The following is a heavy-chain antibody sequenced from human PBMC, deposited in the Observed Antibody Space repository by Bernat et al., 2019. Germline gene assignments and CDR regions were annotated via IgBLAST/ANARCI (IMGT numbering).Heavy chain of an antibody. V-gene: IGHV3-30-3*01. CDR1: GFTFSSYA. CDR2: ISYDGSNK. CDR3: ARGSGTFDY. D-gene: IGHD1/OR15-1a*01. J-gene: IGHJ4*02. Sequence: QVQLVESGGCVVQPGRSLRLSCAASGFTFSSYAMHWVRQAPGKGLEWVAVISYDGSNKYYADSVKGRFTISRDNSKNTLYLQMNSLRAEDTAVYYCARGSGTFDYFGQGTLVPV.